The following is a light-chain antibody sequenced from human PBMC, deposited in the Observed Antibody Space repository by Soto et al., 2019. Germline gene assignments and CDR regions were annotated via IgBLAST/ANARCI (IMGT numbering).Light chain of an antibody. CDR2: DAS. V-gene: IGKV3-11*01. CDR1: QSVSSY. CDR3: QQRSNWPSEVT. J-gene: IGKJ3*01. Sequence: EIVLTQSPATLSLSPGERATLSCRASQSVSSYVAWYQQKPGQAPRLLIYDASNRATGIPARFSGSGSGTDFTLTISSLEPEDFAVYYCQQRSNWPSEVTFGPGTKVDIK.